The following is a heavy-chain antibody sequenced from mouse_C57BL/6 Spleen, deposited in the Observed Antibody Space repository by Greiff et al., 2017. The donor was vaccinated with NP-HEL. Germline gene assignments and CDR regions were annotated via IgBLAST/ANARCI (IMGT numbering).Heavy chain of an antibody. Sequence: VKLVESGPELVKPGASVKISCKASGYAFSSSWMNWVKQRPGKGLEWIGRIYPGDGDTNYNGKFKGKATLTADKSSSTAYMQLSSLTSEDSAVYFCATNDGYSYYYAMDYWGQGTSVTVSS. CDR3: ATNDGYSYYYAMDY. CDR2: IYPGDGDT. CDR1: GYAFSSSW. D-gene: IGHD2-3*01. V-gene: IGHV1-82*01. J-gene: IGHJ4*01.